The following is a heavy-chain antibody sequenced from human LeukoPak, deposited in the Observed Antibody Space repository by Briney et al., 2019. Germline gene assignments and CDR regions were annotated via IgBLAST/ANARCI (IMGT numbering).Heavy chain of an antibody. CDR1: GFTFSSYA. CDR2: ITSSAHIQ. V-gene: IGHV3-23*01. D-gene: IGHD6-19*01. Sequence: PGGSLRLSCAASGFTFSSYAMTWVRQAPGKGLEWVSGITSSAHIQYYANSVQGRFSISRDNSTNTLYLQINGLRAEDTAVYYCAKAGSGWYGDSPSESWGQGILVTVSS. CDR3: AKAGSGWYGDSPSES. J-gene: IGHJ5*02.